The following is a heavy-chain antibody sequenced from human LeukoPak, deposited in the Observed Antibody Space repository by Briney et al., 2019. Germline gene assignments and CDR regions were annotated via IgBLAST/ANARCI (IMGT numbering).Heavy chain of an antibody. D-gene: IGHD3-3*01. CDR3: ARDSVGDFWSGYYRGYFDY. CDR1: GFNFNTYT. Sequence: GRSLRLSCEASGFNFNTYTIYWVRQAPGKGLEWVAGMSYDGGNTHYAVSVKGRFIVSRDNSKNTLYLQMNSLRAEDTAVYYCARDSVGDFWSGYYRGYFDYWGQGTLVTVSS. V-gene: IGHV3-30-3*01. CDR2: MSYDGGNT. J-gene: IGHJ4*02.